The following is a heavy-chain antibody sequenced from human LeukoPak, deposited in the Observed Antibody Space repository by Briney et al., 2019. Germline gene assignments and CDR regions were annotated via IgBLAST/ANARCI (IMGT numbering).Heavy chain of an antibody. CDR3: ARDSVYSYAYWFDP. V-gene: IGHV3-53*01. CDR2: IYSGGST. J-gene: IGHJ5*02. D-gene: IGHD5-18*01. Sequence: PGGSLRLSCAASGLTVSSNYMSWVRQVPGKGLEWVSVIYSGGSTYYADSGKGRFTISRDNSKNTLYLQMNSLRAEDTAVYYCARDSVYSYAYWFDPWGQGTLVTVFS. CDR1: GLTVSSNY.